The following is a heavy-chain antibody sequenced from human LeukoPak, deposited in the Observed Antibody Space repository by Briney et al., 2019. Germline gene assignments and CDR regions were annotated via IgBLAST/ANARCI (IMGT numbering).Heavy chain of an antibody. CDR2: IYYSGST. CDR1: GGSISSYY. CDR3: ARFVRYYFDY. Sequence: PSETLSLTRTVSGGSISSYYWSWIRQPPGKGLEWIGYIYYSGSTNYNPSLKSRVTISVDTSKNQFSLKLSSVTAADTAVYYCARFVRYYFDYWGQGTLVTVSS. V-gene: IGHV4-59*08. J-gene: IGHJ4*02.